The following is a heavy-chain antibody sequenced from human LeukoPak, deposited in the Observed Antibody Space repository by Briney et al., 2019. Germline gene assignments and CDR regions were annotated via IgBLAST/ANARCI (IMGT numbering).Heavy chain of an antibody. D-gene: IGHD6-19*01. Sequence: PGGSLRLSCAASGFTFGTYDMYWIRQAPGKGLECVSSISRGGAYTYYADSVKGRFTISRDDSRNALYLQMNSLRAEDTAVYYCAKDQTVAVAGPFDNWGQGTLVTVSS. CDR1: GFTFGTYD. J-gene: IGHJ4*02. CDR3: AKDQTVAVAGPFDN. V-gene: IGHV3-23*01. CDR2: ISRGGAYT.